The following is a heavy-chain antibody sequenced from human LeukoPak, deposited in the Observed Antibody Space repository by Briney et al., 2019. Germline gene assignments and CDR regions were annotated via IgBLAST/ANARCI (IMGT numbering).Heavy chain of an antibody. D-gene: IGHD3-9*01. J-gene: IGHJ4*02. CDR3: ARRDFDWLFDY. CDR2: INRSGST. Sequence: SETLSLTCAVYGGSFSGYYWSWIRQPPGKGLEWIGEINRSGSTNYNPSLKSRVTISVDTSKNQFSLKLSSVTAADTAVYYCARRDFDWLFDYWGQGTLVTVSS. CDR1: GGSFSGYY. V-gene: IGHV4-34*01.